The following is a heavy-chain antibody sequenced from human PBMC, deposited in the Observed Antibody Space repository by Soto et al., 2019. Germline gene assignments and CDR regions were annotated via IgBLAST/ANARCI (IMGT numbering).Heavy chain of an antibody. CDR3: PRPDPTMARGGGMDV. V-gene: IGHV5-10-1*01. J-gene: IGHJ6*01. CDR2: IHDPDSYN. Sequence: VESLTISCEGSGNSFTSYCIIWVRQMPGKGLEGMGSIHDPDSYNKYSPSLQCHVTISPDKSISTAYLECSSLKSSDTGMYYCPRPDPTMARGGGMDVWGQGTPVTVSS. CDR1: GNSFTSYC. D-gene: IGHD3-10*01.